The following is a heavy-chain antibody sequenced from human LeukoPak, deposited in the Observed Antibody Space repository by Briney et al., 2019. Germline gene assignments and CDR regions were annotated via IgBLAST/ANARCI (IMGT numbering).Heavy chain of an antibody. Sequence: PGGSLRLSCAASGFTFSSYWMSWVRQAPGKGLEWVANTKQDESEKYYVDSLKGRFTISRDNAKNSLYLQMNSLRAEDTAVYYCARDKIEGPTKLDYWGQGILVTVSS. CDR3: ARDKIEGPTKLDY. J-gene: IGHJ4*02. CDR2: TKQDESEK. CDR1: GFTFSSYW. V-gene: IGHV3-7*01. D-gene: IGHD1-1*01.